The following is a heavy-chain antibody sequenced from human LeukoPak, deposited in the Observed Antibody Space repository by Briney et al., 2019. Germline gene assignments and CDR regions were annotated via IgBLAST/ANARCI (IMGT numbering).Heavy chain of an antibody. Sequence: GGSLRLSCAASGFTFSSFAMTWVRQAPGKGLEWVCGVSGGGSRTYYADSVKGRFTISRDNSNNTLYLQMHSLRADDTALYYCAKHTYYDQGASATWGQGTMVIFSS. D-gene: IGHD3-22*01. CDR2: VSGGGSRT. J-gene: IGHJ3*02. V-gene: IGHV3-23*01. CDR1: GFTFSSFA. CDR3: AKHTYYDQGASAT.